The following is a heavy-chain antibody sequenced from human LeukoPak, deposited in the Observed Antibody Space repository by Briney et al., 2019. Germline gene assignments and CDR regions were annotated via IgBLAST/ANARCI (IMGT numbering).Heavy chain of an antibody. CDR2: ISGSGGST. J-gene: IGHJ2*01. V-gene: IGHV3-23*01. D-gene: IGHD6-19*01. CDR3: AKVGIAVAREKGYWYFDL. Sequence: GGSLRLSCAASGFTFSSYAMSWVRQAPGKGLEWVSSISGSGGSTYYADSVKGRFTISRDNSKNTLYLQMNSLRAEDTAVYYCAKVGIAVAREKGYWYFDLWGRGTLVTVSS. CDR1: GFTFSSYA.